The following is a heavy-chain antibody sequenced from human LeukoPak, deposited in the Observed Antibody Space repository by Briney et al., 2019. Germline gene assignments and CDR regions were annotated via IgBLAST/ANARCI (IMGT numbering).Heavy chain of an antibody. Sequence: SSETLSLTCAVYGGSFSGYYWSWICQPPGKGLEWIGEINHSGSTNYNPSLKSRVTISVDTSKNQFSLKLSSVTAADTAVYYCAREEDYYDSSGYYSNLWGQGTLVTVSS. CDR2: INHSGST. D-gene: IGHD3-22*01. CDR3: AREEDYYDSSGYYSNL. V-gene: IGHV4-34*01. J-gene: IGHJ5*02. CDR1: GGSFSGYY.